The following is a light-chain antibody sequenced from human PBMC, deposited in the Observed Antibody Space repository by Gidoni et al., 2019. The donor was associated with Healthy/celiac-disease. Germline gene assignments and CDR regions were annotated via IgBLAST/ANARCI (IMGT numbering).Light chain of an antibody. CDR3: QQRSNWPPN. CDR2: DAS. V-gene: IGKV3-11*01. J-gene: IGKJ3*01. CDR1: QSVSSY. Sequence: EIVLPQSPATLSLSPGERATLSCRASQSVSSYLAWYQQKPGQAPRLLIYDASNRATGIPARFSGSGSGTDFTLTISSLEPEDFAVYYCQQRSNWPPNFGPGTKVDIK.